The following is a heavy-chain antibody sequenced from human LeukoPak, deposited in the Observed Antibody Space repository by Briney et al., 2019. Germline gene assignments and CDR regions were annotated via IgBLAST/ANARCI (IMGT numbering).Heavy chain of an antibody. Sequence: GESLKISCKGSGYSFSNYWIAWVRQMPGKGLEWLGIIYPDDSDVRYSPSFQGQVTISADKSINTAYLHWSSLKASDTAVYYCTRPFRLMGAFDIWGQGTMVSVSS. CDR3: TRPFRLMGAFDI. V-gene: IGHV5-51*01. CDR1: GYSFSNYW. J-gene: IGHJ3*02. CDR2: IYPDDSDV. D-gene: IGHD2-8*01.